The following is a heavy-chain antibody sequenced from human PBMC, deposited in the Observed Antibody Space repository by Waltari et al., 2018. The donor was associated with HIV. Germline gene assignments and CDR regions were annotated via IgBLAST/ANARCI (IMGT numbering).Heavy chain of an antibody. Sequence: TLSLTCAVSGYSISSGYYWGWIRQPPGKGLEWIGSIYHSGSTYYNPSLKSRVTISVDTSKNQFSLKLSSVTAADTAVYYCARDNMYVLRYVELGGMDVWGQGTTVTVSS. CDR3: ARDNMYVLRYVELGGMDV. J-gene: IGHJ6*02. CDR1: GYSISSGYY. D-gene: IGHD3-9*01. CDR2: IYHSGST. V-gene: IGHV4-38-2*02.